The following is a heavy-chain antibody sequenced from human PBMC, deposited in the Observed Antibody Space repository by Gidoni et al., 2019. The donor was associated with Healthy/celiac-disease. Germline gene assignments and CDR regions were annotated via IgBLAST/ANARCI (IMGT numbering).Heavy chain of an antibody. J-gene: IGHJ4*02. D-gene: IGHD4-17*01. V-gene: IGHV3-53*04. CDR2: IYSGGST. CDR1: GFTVSSNY. Sequence: EVQLVESGGGLVPPGGSLRLSCAASGFTVSSNYMSWVRQAPGKGLEWVSVIYSGGSTYYADSVKCRFTISRHNSKNTLYLQMNSLRAEDTAVYYCASSTVTTYTSFDYWGQGTLVTVSS. CDR3: ASSTVTTYTSFDY.